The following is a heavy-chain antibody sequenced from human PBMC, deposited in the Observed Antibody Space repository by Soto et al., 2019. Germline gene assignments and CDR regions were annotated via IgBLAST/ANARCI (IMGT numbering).Heavy chain of an antibody. Sequence: QVQLVQSGAEVKKPGSSVKVSCKASGGTFSSYAISWVRQAPGQGLEWMGGIIPFFGTANYAQKFQGRVTITADESTSPAYMELSSLRSEDTAVYYCARDKIDYDRSGYYPGRDAFDIWGQGTMVTVSS. CDR3: ARDKIDYDRSGYYPGRDAFDI. CDR2: IIPFFGTA. D-gene: IGHD3-22*01. CDR1: GGTFSSYA. V-gene: IGHV1-69*01. J-gene: IGHJ3*02.